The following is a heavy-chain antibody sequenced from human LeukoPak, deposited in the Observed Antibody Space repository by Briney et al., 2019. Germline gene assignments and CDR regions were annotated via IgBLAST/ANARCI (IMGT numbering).Heavy chain of an antibody. CDR1: GFTFDDYA. D-gene: IGHD4-23*01. J-gene: IGHJ4*02. Sequence: GGSLRLSCAASGFTFDDYAMHWVRQAPGKGLEWVSLISWDGGSTYYADSVKGRFTISRDNSKNSLYLQMNSLRAEDTALYYCAKDGEYGGNFRYYFDYWGQGTLVTVSS. CDR3: AKDGEYGGNFRYYFDY. V-gene: IGHV3-43D*03. CDR2: ISWDGGST.